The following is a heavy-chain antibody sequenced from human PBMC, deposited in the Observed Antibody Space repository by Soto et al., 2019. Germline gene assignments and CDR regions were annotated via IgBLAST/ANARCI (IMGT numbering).Heavy chain of an antibody. CDR2: ISGGDGSP. Sequence: LRLSCVASGFTFSSYAMTWVRQAPWKGLEWVSAISGGDGSPSYADSVKGRFTISRDNSKNTLYLHMNSLRADDTAAYYCAKWHTYNYDSLAFSGFDCWGQGTQVTVYS. CDR3: AKWHTYNYDSLAFSGFDC. CDR1: GFTFSSYA. J-gene: IGHJ4*02. V-gene: IGHV3-23*01. D-gene: IGHD3-16*01.